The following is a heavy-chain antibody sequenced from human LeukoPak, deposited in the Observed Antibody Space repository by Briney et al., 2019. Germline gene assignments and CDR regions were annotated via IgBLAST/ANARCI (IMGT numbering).Heavy chain of an antibody. CDR2: IYYSGST. CDR1: GGSISSYY. V-gene: IGHV4-59*01. J-gene: IGHJ5*02. D-gene: IGHD3-16*01. Sequence: SETLSLTCTVSGGSISSYYWSWIRQPPGKRLEWIGHIYYSGSTNYNPSLKSRVTISVDTSKNQFSLKLSSVTAADTAVYYCARQYLGEFDLWGQGTLVTVSS. CDR3: ARQYLGEFDL.